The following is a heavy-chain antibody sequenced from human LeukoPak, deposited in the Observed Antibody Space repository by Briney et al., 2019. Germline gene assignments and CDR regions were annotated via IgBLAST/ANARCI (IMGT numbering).Heavy chain of an antibody. CDR1: GYSFTNFG. D-gene: IGHD5-24*01. J-gene: IGHJ5*02. CDR2: MNPNSGNT. V-gene: IGHV1-8*02. Sequence: ASVKVSCKASGYSFTNFGVSWVRQAPGQGLEWMGWMNPNSGNTGYAQKFQGRVTMTRNTSISTAYMELSSLRSEDTAVYYCARGWLQLPWFDPWGQGTLVTVSS. CDR3: ARGWLQLPWFDP.